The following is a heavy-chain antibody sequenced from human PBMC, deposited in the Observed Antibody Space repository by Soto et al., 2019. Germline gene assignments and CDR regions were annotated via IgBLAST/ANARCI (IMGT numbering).Heavy chain of an antibody. D-gene: IGHD3-22*01. CDR1: DFTFSNSW. V-gene: IGHV3-15*07. CDR3: TSDSYSDMMIVVFDS. J-gene: IGHJ4*01. Sequence: GGSRRLSWAASDFTFSNSWLNWVRQATGKGLEWVGRIKSKIDGGTTDFAAPVKGRFAISRDDSQNMVYLQMTSLKIEDTAVYFCTSDSYSDMMIVVFDSCGQRNPVPVSS. CDR2: IKSKIDGGTT.